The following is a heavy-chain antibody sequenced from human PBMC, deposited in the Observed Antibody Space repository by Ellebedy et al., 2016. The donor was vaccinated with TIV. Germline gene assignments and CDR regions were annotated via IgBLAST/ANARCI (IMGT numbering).Heavy chain of an antibody. CDR2: ISTSSTTI. CDR1: GFTFSTYR. Sequence: GESLKISXAASGFTFSTYRMNWVRQAPGKGLEWVSFISTSSTTIFHADSVKGRLTISRDDAKNSLYLQMNSLRAEDTAVYYCVRDLVASGGDWYFDLWGRGTLVTVSS. D-gene: IGHD2-15*01. J-gene: IGHJ2*01. V-gene: IGHV3-48*04. CDR3: VRDLVASGGDWYFDL.